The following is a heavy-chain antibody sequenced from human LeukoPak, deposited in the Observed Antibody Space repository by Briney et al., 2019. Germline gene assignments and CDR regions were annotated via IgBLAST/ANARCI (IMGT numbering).Heavy chain of an antibody. CDR3: ARSGPSSSWSLPYHYYYYMDV. CDR2: ISYDGSNK. D-gene: IGHD6-13*01. J-gene: IGHJ6*03. Sequence: GGSLRLSCAASGFTFSSYGMHWVRQAPGKGLEWVAVISYDGSNKYYADSVKGRFTISRDNAKNSLYLQMNSLRAEDTALYYCARSGPSSSWSLPYHYYYYMDVWGKGTTVTVSS. V-gene: IGHV3-30*03. CDR1: GFTFSSYG.